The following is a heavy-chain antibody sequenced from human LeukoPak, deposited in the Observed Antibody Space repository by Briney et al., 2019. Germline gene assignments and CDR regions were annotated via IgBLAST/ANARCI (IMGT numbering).Heavy chain of an antibody. V-gene: IGHV4-4*07. J-gene: IGHJ4*02. CDR3: ARESKSYDGSGYYHDS. Sequence: SETLSLTCTVSGGSISSYFWTWIRQPAGKGLEWIGRIYTSGSTDYNPSLKSRVIMSVDTSKNQFSLKLYSVTAADTAVYYCARESKSYDGSGYYHDSWGQGTLVTVSS. CDR2: IYTSGST. CDR1: GGSISSYF. D-gene: IGHD3-22*01.